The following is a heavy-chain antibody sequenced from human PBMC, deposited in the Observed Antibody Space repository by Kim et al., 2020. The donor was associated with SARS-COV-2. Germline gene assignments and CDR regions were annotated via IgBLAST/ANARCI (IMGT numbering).Heavy chain of an antibody. CDR3: ARGSGSYYAAFDI. D-gene: IGHD1-26*01. CDR2: ISYDGSNK. Sequence: GGSPSLSCAASGFTFSSYAMHWVRQAPGKGLEWVAVISYDGSNKYYADSVKGRFTISRDNSKNTLYLQMNSLRAEDTAVYYCARGSGSYYAAFDIWGQGTMVTVSS. CDR1: GFTFSSYA. J-gene: IGHJ3*02. V-gene: IGHV3-30*04.